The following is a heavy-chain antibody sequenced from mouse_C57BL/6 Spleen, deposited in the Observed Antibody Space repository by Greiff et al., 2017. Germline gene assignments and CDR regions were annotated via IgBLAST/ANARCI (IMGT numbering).Heavy chain of an antibody. CDR1: GFTFSSYT. CDR2: ISGGGGNT. Sequence: EVQLVESGGGLVKPGGSLKLSCAASGFTFSSYTMSWVRQTPEKRLEWVATISGGGGNTYYPDSVKGRFTISRDNAKDTLYLQMSSLRSEDTALYYCARHGDYAAFDYWGQGTTLTVSS. CDR3: ARHGDYAAFDY. V-gene: IGHV5-9*01. D-gene: IGHD2-4*01. J-gene: IGHJ2*01.